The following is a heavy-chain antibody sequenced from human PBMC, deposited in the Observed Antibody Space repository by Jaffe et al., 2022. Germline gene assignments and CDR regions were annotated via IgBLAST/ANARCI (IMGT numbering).Heavy chain of an antibody. Sequence: EVQLVESGGGVVRPGGSLRLSCAASGFTFDDYGMSWVRQAPGKGLEWVSGINWNGGSTGYADSVKGRFTISRDNAKNSLYLQMNSLRAEDTALYHCARVGYYAPGLYYYYMDVWGKGTTVTVSS. J-gene: IGHJ6*03. D-gene: IGHD3-10*01. CDR1: GFTFDDYG. CDR3: ARVGYYAPGLYYYYMDV. CDR2: INWNGGST. V-gene: IGHV3-20*01.